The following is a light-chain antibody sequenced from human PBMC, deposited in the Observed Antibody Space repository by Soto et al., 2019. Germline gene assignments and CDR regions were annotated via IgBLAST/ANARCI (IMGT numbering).Light chain of an antibody. CDR1: GSNIGNNF. V-gene: IGLV1-47*02. CDR3: ATWDDSLNAVI. Sequence: QSVLTQPPSASGTPGQRVTISCSGSGSNIGNNFVYWYQKLPGMAPDVLIYSNDQRPSGVPDRFFGSKSGTSASLAISGLRSEDEADYYCATWDDSLNAVIFGGGTNLTVL. J-gene: IGLJ2*01. CDR2: SND.